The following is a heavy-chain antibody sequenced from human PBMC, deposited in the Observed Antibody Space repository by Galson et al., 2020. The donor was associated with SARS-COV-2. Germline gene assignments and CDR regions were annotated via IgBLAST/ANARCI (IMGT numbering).Heavy chain of an antibody. CDR3: ARLACSSTSCYTFQH. J-gene: IGHJ1*01. D-gene: IGHD2-2*02. Sequence: GGSLRLSCAASGFTFSSYSMNWVRQAPGKGLEWVSYISSSSSTIYYADSVKGRFTISRDNAKNSLYLQMNSLRAEDTAVYYCARLACSSTSCYTFQHWGQGTLVTVSS. V-gene: IGHV3-48*04. CDR1: GFTFSSYS. CDR2: ISSSSSTI.